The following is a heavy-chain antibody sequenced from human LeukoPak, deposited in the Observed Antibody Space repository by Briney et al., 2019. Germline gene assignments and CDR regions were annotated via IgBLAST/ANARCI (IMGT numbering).Heavy chain of an antibody. J-gene: IGHJ4*02. CDR3: ARAGGGGDCLDY. Sequence: HPGGSLRLSCAASGFTFKTYWMNWVRQAPGKGLEWVSYISSSGSTIYYADSVKGRFTISRDNAKNSLYLQMNSLRAEDTAVYYCARAGGGGDCLDYWGQGTLVTVSS. V-gene: IGHV3-48*04. D-gene: IGHD2-21*01. CDR2: ISSSGSTI. CDR1: GFTFKTYW.